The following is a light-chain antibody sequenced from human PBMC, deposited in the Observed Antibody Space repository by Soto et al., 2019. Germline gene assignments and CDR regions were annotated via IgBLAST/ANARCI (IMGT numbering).Light chain of an antibody. J-gene: IGLJ1*01. CDR3: SSYTSSSTPYV. V-gene: IGLV2-14*03. CDR2: DVS. Sequence: QSALTQPASVSGSPGQSITISCTGTSSDVGDDNYVYWYQQHPGKAPKLMIHDVSNRPSGVSNRFSGSKSGNTASLTISGLQAEDEADYYCSSYTSSSTPYVFGTGTKVTV. CDR1: SSDVGDDNY.